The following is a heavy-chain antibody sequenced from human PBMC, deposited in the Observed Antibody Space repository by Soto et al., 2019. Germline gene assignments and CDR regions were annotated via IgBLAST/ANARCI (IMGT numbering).Heavy chain of an antibody. D-gene: IGHD4-4*01. CDR3: ARNEMATVYYFDY. J-gene: IGHJ4*02. V-gene: IGHV1-69*13. Sequence: SVKVSCKDSGGTFSSYAISWVRQAPGRGLEWMGGIIPIFGTANYAQKFQGRVTITADESTSTAYMELSSLRSEDTAVYYCARNEMATVYYFDYWGQGTLVTVSS. CDR2: IIPIFGTA. CDR1: GGTFSSYA.